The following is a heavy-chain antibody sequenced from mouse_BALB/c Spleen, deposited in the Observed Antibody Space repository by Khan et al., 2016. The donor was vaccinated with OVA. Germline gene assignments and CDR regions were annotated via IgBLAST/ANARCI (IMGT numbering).Heavy chain of an antibody. J-gene: IGHJ4*01. V-gene: IGHV5-6*01. D-gene: IGHD1-2*01. CDR2: MSSGGSFT. CDR1: GFICSSYG. Sequence: EGEKVESGGDLVKPGGSLKLSCAASGFICSSYGMSWVRQTPDKRLEWVATMSSGGSFTYYPDSLKGRFTISRDNAKNTLYLQVNSLKSEDTAMYYCSRFITTTTGDYYGMDYWGQGTSVTVSS. CDR3: SRFITTTTGDYYGMDY.